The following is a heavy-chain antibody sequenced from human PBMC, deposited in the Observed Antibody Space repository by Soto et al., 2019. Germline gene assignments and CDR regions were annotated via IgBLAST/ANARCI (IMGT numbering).Heavy chain of an antibody. D-gene: IGHD3-3*01. CDR3: AREIEDFWSGQPGGY. Sequence: ASVKVSCKASGYTFTSYYMHWVRQAPGQGLEWMGIINPSGGSTSYAQKFQGRVTMTRDTSTSTVYMELSSLRSEDTAVYYCAREIEDFWSGQPGGYWGQGTLVTV. J-gene: IGHJ4*02. CDR1: GYTFTSYY. CDR2: INPSGGST. V-gene: IGHV1-46*01.